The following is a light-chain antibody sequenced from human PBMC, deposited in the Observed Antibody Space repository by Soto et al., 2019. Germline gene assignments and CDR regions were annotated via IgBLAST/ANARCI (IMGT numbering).Light chain of an antibody. CDR3: QQYVHVVT. Sequence: LTNSRGTLSLSPGESATLSCRASQSLTNNYFAWYQQKPGRALRLLIDGASTRATGIPDRFSGSGSGTDLTLTISRLEPEDVAVCYCQQYVHVVTFGQGTMVEIK. V-gene: IGKV3-20*01. CDR2: GAS. J-gene: IGKJ1*01. CDR1: QSLTNNY.